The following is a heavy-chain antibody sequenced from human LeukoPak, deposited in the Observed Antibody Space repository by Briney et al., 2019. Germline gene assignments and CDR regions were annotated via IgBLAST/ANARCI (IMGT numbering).Heavy chain of an antibody. CDR2: ISDSGGST. CDR3: ANRYSSGGTCYASLHY. J-gene: IGHJ4*02. D-gene: IGHD2-15*01. Sequence: PGGSLRLPCVASGFTFSSYALYWVRQPPGMGLEWGLAISDSGGSTYYADSVEGRFTIARDNSKNTLYLQMNSLRSDDTAVYYCANRYSSGGTCYASLHYGGQGTLVTVS. V-gene: IGHV3-23*01. CDR1: GFTFSSYA.